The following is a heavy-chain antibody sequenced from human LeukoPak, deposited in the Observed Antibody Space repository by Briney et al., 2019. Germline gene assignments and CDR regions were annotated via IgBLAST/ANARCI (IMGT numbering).Heavy chain of an antibody. CDR1: GGSFSGYY. CDR2: INHSGST. J-gene: IGHJ5*02. Sequence: SETLSLTRAVYGGSFSGYYWSWIRQPPGKGLEWIGEINHSGSTNYNPSLKSRVTISVDTSKNQFSLKLSSVTAADTAVYYCARSSGWYDRWFDPWGQGTLVTVSS. CDR3: ARSSGWYDRWFDP. V-gene: IGHV4-34*01. D-gene: IGHD6-19*01.